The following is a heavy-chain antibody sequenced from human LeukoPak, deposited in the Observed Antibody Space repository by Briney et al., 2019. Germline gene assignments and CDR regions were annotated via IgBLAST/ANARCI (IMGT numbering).Heavy chain of an antibody. CDR1: GGSISSHY. CDR2: IHYSGTT. V-gene: IGHV4-59*11. CDR3: ARDHCTNGVCYDDRWHFDY. J-gene: IGHJ4*02. Sequence: PSETLSLTCTVSGGSISSHYWSWIRQPPGKGLKWIGSIHYSGTTYYNPSLKSRVTISVDTSKNQFSLKLSSVTAADTAVYYCARDHCTNGVCYDDRWHFDYWGQGTLVSVSS. D-gene: IGHD2-8*01.